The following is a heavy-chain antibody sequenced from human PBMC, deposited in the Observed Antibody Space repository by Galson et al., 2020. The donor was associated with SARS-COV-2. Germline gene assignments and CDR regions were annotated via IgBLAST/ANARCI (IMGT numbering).Heavy chain of an antibody. Sequence: GGSLRLSCAASGFTFSSYGMHWVRQAPGKGLEWVAVISYDGSNKYYADSVKGRFTISRDNSKNTLYLQMNSLRAEDTAVYYCAKDSSSWELDYWGQGTLVTVSS. J-gene: IGHJ4*02. CDR3: AKDSSSWELDY. D-gene: IGHD6-13*01. V-gene: IGHV3-30*18. CDR1: GFTFSSYG. CDR2: ISYDGSNK.